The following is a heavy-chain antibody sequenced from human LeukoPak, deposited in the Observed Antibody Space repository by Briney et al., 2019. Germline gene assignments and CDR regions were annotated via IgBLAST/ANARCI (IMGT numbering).Heavy chain of an antibody. CDR3: ARGTPSPRLSLNQYYFDY. D-gene: IGHD2-15*01. CDR2: IIPIFGTA. CDR1: GATFSSYA. V-gene: IGHV1-69*13. J-gene: IGHJ4*02. Sequence: GASVKLSCKASGATFSSYAISWVRQAPGQGLEWMGGIIPIFGTANYAQKFHGRVTITADESTSTAYMELSSLRSEDTAVYFCARGTPSPRLSLNQYYFDYWGQGTLVTVSS.